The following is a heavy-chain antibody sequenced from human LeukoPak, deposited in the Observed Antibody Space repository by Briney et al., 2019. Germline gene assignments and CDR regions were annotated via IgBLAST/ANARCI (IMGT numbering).Heavy chain of an antibody. CDR1: GGSISSSSYH. V-gene: IGHV4-39*07. Sequence: SETLSLTCTVSGGSISSSSYHWGWIRQPPGKGLEWIGSIYYSGSTYYNPSLKSPVTISVDTSKNQFSLKLSSVTAADTAVYYCARDLVAAAGAIDYWGQGTLVTVSS. CDR2: IYYSGST. J-gene: IGHJ4*02. CDR3: ARDLVAAAGAIDY. D-gene: IGHD6-13*01.